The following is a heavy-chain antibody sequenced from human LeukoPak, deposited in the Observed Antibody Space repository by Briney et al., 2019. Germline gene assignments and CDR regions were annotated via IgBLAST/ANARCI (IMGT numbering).Heavy chain of an antibody. J-gene: IGHJ4*02. V-gene: IGHV3-23*01. D-gene: IGHD2/OR15-2a*01. CDR3: AKKLQFYASTDYFDY. CDR1: GFTLSSYA. Sequence: PGGSLRLSCAASGFTLSSYAMSWVRQAPGKGLEWVSGISSSGSSTYYEDSVKGRFTISRDNSKNTLYLQMNSLRAEDTAVYYCAKKLQFYASTDYFDYWGQGTLVTVSS. CDR2: ISSSGSST.